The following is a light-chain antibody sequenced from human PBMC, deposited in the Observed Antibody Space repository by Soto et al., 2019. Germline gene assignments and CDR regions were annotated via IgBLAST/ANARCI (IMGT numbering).Light chain of an antibody. V-gene: IGKV3D-15*01. CDR3: QQDHNWGLC. Sequence: IGLTQSPAPLSVSPRERVTLSCRASENVATNLAWDQQRPGQPPRLLRYGSSTRATGISATFSGSASRTEFTLTTSTLQSEASAVHYCQQDHNWGLCFCGGTRVEIK. CDR2: GSS. J-gene: IGKJ4*01. CDR1: ENVATN.